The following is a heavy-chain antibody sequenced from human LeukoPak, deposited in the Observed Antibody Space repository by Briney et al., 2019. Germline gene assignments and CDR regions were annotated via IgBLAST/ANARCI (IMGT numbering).Heavy chain of an antibody. D-gene: IGHD3-3*01. CDR3: ARAPADRFLEWSEWHFDL. CDR1: GDSISTYY. CDR2: VYNTGST. Sequence: SETLSLTCTVSGDSISTYYWSWIRQPPEKGLEWIGHVYNTGSTNYNPSLKSRVTISIDTSKNQFSLKLSSATAADTAVYYCARAPADRFLEWSEWHFDLWGRGTLVTVSS. V-gene: IGHV4-59*01. J-gene: IGHJ2*01.